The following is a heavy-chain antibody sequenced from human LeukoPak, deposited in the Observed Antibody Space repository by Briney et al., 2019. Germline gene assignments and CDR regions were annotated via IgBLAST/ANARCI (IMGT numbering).Heavy chain of an antibody. CDR1: GGSISSGSYY. CDR3: AVTGYSYGTT. D-gene: IGHD5-18*01. CDR2: IYTSGST. Sequence: SQTLSLTCTVSGGSISSGSYYWIWIRQPAGKGLEWIGRIYTSGSTNYNPSLKSRVTISVDTSKNQFSLKLSSVTAADTAVYYCAVTGYSYGTTWGQGTLITVSS. J-gene: IGHJ4*02. V-gene: IGHV4-61*02.